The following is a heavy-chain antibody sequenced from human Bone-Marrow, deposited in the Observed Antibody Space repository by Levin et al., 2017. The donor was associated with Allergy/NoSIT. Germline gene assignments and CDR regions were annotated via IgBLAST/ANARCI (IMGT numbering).Heavy chain of an antibody. J-gene: IGHJ4*02. V-gene: IGHV3-23*01. Sequence: QAGGSLRLSCVASGFTFSSYAMSWVRQAPGKGLEWVSAIGGSGGSAHYADSVEGRFTISRDNSKNTVDLQMNSLRVEDTAVYYCAKGRPLDYWGQGTLVTVSS. CDR2: IGGSGGSA. CDR3: AKGRPLDY. CDR1: GFTFSSYA.